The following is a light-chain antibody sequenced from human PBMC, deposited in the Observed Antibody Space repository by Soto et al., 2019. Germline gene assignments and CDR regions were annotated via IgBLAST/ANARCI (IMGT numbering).Light chain of an antibody. J-gene: IGKJ4*01. CDR3: QQYDSWPLT. V-gene: IGKV3D-15*01. CDR2: GAS. Sequence: EIVMTQSPGTLSLSPEEGATLSCRASQSVDRNLAWYQQKPGQAPRLLIYGASTRPTGIPDRFSGSGSGTEFSLTISGLQSEDFAVYYCQQYDSWPLTFGGGTKVEIK. CDR1: QSVDRN.